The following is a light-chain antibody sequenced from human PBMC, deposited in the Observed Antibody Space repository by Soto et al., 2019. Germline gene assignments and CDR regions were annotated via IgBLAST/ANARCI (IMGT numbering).Light chain of an antibody. Sequence: IQMTQSPSSLSASVGDRVTITCRASQGLXTYFNWYQQKPGKAPKILXYAASSLQSGVPSKLSGSGSGTDFTLTINSLQPEDFATYYCQQSYNTPRTFGQGTKVDIK. CDR3: QQSYNTPRT. V-gene: IGKV1-39*01. CDR1: QGLXTY. J-gene: IGKJ1*01. CDR2: AAS.